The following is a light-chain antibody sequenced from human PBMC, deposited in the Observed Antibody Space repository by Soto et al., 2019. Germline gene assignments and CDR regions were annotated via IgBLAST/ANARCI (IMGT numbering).Light chain of an antibody. J-gene: IGKJ1*01. Sequence: DIQMTPSPSSLSASVGDRVTITCRASQSISSWLAWYQQKPGKAPKFLIYDASNLESGVPSRFSGSGSGTDFTLTISSLQPEDFATYYCQQSYSTPSFGQGTKVDIK. CDR3: QQSYSTPS. CDR1: QSISSW. V-gene: IGKV1-39*01. CDR2: DAS.